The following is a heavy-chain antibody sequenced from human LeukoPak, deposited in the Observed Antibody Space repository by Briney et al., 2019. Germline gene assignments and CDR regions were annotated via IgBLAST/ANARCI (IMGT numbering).Heavy chain of an antibody. CDR2: IILIFGTA. CDR1: GGTFSSYA. J-gene: IGHJ6*03. CDR3: ARFFDGSGTRYYYMDV. V-gene: IGHV1-69*05. Sequence: ASVKLSCNASGGTFSSYAISWVRHAPGQGLEWMGVIILIFGTANYAQTFQGRVTITTDESTSTAYMELSSLRSEDTAVYYCARFFDGSGTRYYYMDVWGKGTTVTVSS. D-gene: IGHD3-10*01.